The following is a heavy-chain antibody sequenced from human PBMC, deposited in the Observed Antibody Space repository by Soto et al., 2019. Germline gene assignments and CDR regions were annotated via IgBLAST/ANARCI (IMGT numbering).Heavy chain of an antibody. V-gene: IGHV5-10-1*01. CDR3: ARHSTGIVVVDYYFDY. J-gene: IGHJ4*02. Sequence: GESLKISCKGSGYSFTSYWISWVRQMPGKGLEWMGRIDPSDSYTNHSPSFQGHVTISADKSISTAYLQWSSLKASDTAMYYCARHSTGIVVVDYYFDYWGQGTLVTVSS. D-gene: IGHD3-22*01. CDR1: GYSFTSYW. CDR2: IDPSDSYT.